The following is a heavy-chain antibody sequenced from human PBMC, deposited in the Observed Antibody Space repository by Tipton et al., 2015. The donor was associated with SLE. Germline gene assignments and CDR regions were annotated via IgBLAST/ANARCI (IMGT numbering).Heavy chain of an antibody. CDR3: TRGLLRFSEKAFDI. Sequence: SLRLSCAASGFTVSRNYMNWVRQAPGKGLEWVSVIWHDGSKKYYADSVRGRFTISRDNSKNTLYLQMNSLTAEDTGFYYCTRGLLRFSEKAFDIWGQGTMVTVSS. J-gene: IGHJ3*02. V-gene: IGHV3-33*07. CDR2: IWHDGSKK. CDR1: GFTVSRNY. D-gene: IGHD3-3*01.